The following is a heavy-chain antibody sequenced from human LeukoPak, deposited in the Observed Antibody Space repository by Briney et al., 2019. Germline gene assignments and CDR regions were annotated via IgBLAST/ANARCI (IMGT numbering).Heavy chain of an antibody. CDR2: IGSGGEST. CDR1: GFTFSSYT. CDR3: AKGSSGWPYYFDH. Sequence: GGSLRLSCAASGFTFSSYTMSWVRQAPGKGLEWVSAIGSGGESTYYADSVKGRFTISRDNSRSTLYLQMNSLRAEDTAVYYCAKGSSGWPYYFDHWGQGNLVSVSS. V-gene: IGHV3-23*01. J-gene: IGHJ4*02. D-gene: IGHD6-19*01.